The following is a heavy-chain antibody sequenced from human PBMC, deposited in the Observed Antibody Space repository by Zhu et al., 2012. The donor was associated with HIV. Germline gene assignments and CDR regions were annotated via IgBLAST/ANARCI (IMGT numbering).Heavy chain of an antibody. D-gene: IGHD2-15*01. CDR1: GYSIFNGYY. CDR2: FYRTGDI. V-gene: IGHV4-38-2*02. J-gene: IGHJ5*02. Sequence: QVQLQESGPGLVKPSETLSLTCTVSGYSIFNGYYWGWVRQPPGKGLEWIGSFYRTGDIYYNPSLKSRVTISGDMSKNQFSLRPNSVTAADTAVYYCAQKEGYCSGGRCYRFLFDPWSQGTLVTVSS. CDR3: AQKEGYCSGGRCYRFLFDP.